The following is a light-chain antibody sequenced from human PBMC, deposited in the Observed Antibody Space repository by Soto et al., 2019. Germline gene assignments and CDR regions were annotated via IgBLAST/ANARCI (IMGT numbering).Light chain of an antibody. CDR1: RDDVGGYNY. V-gene: IGLV2-8*01. Sequence: QSVLTQPPSASGSPGQSVTISCTGTRDDVGGYNYVSWFQHHPGKAPKLMIYEVYKRPSGVPARFSGSKSGNTASLTVSGLQAGDEAIYYCSSYTSSSTWVFGGGTKLTVL. J-gene: IGLJ3*02. CDR2: EVY. CDR3: SSYTSSSTWV.